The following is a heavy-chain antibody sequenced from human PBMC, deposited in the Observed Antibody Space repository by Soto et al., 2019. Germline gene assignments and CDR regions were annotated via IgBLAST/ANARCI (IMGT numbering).Heavy chain of an antibody. CDR2: IYSGGST. J-gene: IGHJ3*02. V-gene: IGHV3-66*01. CDR1: GFTVSSNY. D-gene: IGHD5-12*01. CDR3: AKDRERSHLDIGYDI. Sequence: PGGSLRLSCAASGFTVSSNYMSWVRQAPGKGLEWVSVIYSGGSTYYADSVKGRFTISRDNSKNTLHLQMNSLRAEDTAVYYCAKDRERSHLDIGYDIWGQGTMVTVS.